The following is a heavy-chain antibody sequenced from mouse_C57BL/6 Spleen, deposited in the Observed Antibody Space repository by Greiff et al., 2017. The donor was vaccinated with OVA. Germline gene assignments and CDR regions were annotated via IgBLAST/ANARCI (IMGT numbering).Heavy chain of an antibody. Sequence: VQLVESGPGLVQPSQSLSITCTVSGFSLTSYGVHWVRQSPGKGLEWLGVIWRGGSTDYNAAYMSRLSITKDNSKSQVFFKMNSLQADDTAIYYCAKTSYYYGSSYAMDYWGQGTSVTVSS. D-gene: IGHD1-1*01. CDR1: GFSLTSYG. CDR2: IWRGGST. J-gene: IGHJ4*01. CDR3: AKTSYYYGSSYAMDY. V-gene: IGHV2-5*01.